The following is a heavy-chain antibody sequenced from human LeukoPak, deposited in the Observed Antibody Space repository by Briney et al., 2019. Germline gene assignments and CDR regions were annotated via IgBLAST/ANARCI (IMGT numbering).Heavy chain of an antibody. V-gene: IGHV4-34*01. CDR3: ASIAVAGKNSIFDY. D-gene: IGHD6-19*01. Sequence: KPSETPSLTCAVYGGSLSGYYWSWIRQPPRKGLELIGEINHSGSTNYNPSLKSRVTISVDTSKNQFSLRLSSVTAADTAVYYCASIAVAGKNSIFDYWGQGTLVTVSS. J-gene: IGHJ4*02. CDR1: GGSLSGYY. CDR2: INHSGST.